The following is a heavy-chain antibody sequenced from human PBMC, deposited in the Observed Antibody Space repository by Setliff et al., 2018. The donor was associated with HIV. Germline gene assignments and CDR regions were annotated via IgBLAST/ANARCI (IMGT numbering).Heavy chain of an antibody. CDR2: VYSSGTT. CDR1: GGSVSSDGYH. CDR3: ARVRLTMIMMVDYFDQ. D-gene: IGHD3-22*01. J-gene: IGHJ4*02. V-gene: IGHV4-31*03. Sequence: SETLSLTCTVSGGSVSSDGYHWSWIRQHPGKGLEWIGYVYSSGTTKYKASLEGRVAISLETSKNQFSLSMTSVTAADTAVYYCARVRLTMIMMVDYFDQWGQGTLVTVSS.